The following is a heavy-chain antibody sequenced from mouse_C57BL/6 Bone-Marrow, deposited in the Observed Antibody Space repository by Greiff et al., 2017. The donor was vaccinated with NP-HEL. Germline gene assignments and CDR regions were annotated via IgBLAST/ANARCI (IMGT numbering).Heavy chain of an antibody. CDR1: GYTFTSYW. CDR3: ARGGGTGYFDY. V-gene: IGHV1-64*01. CDR2: IHPNSGST. Sequence: VQLQQPGAELVKPGASVKLSCKASGYTFTSYWMRWVKQRPGQGLEWIGMIHPNSGSTNYNEKFKGKATLTVDKSSSTAYMQLSSLTSEDSAVYNCARGGGTGYFDYWGQGTTLTVSS. J-gene: IGHJ2*01. D-gene: IGHD3-3*01.